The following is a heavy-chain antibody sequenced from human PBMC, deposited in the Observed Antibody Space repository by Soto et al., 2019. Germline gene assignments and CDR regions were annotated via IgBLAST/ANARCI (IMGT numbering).Heavy chain of an antibody. D-gene: IGHD3-10*01. CDR3: ARGGRRKGRGYNWFDP. CDR1: GYTFTGYY. CDR2: RNPNSGGT. Sequence: GASVKVSCKASGYTFTGYYMHWVRQAPGQGLEWMGWRNPNSGGTNYAQKFQGWVTMTRDTSISTACMELSRLRSDDTAVYYCARGGRRKGRGYNWFDPWGQGTLVTVSS. V-gene: IGHV1-2*04. J-gene: IGHJ5*02.